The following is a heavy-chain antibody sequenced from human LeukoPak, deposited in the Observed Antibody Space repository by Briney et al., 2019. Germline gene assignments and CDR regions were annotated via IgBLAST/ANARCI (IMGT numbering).Heavy chain of an antibody. CDR2: IIPILGIA. CDR3: ASQRSGTNDAFDI. J-gene: IGHJ3*02. V-gene: IGHV1-69*04. CDR1: GGTFSSYA. D-gene: IGHD3-10*01. Sequence: ASVEVSCKASGGTFSSYAISWVRQAPGQGLEWMGRIIPILGIANYAQKFQGRVTITADKSTSTAYMELSSLRSEDTAVYYCASQRSGTNDAFDIWGQGTMVTVSS.